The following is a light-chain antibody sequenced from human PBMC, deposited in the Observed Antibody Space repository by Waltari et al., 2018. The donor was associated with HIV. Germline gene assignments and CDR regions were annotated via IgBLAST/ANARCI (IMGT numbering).Light chain of an antibody. V-gene: IGLV1-47*01. Sequence: QSVLTQPPSASGTPGQRVTISCSGSSSNVHWYQKFPGTAPKLLIYRNNQRPSGVPDRFSGSKSGTSAYLAISGLRSEDEADYYCAAWGDNLSGPVLFGGGTKLTVL. CDR1: SSN. CDR2: RNN. J-gene: IGLJ2*01. CDR3: AAWGDNLSGPVL.